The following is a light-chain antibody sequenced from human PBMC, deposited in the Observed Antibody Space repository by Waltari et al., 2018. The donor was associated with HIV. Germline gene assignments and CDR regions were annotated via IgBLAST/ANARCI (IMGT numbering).Light chain of an antibody. CDR3: QQRYNWPRGT. J-gene: IGKJ1*01. CDR2: GAS. Sequence: EIVFTQSPGTLSLSPRERATLPSRPTESVISGYLAWYQQKPGQAPRLLIYGASSRATGIPARFSGSGSGTEFTLTISRLEPEDFAVYYCQQRYNWPRGTFGQGTKVEIK. V-gene: IGKV3D-20*02. CDR1: ESVISGY.